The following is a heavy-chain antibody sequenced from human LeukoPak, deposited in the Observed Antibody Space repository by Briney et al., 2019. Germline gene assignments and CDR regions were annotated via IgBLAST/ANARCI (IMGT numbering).Heavy chain of an antibody. CDR1: GGSIGSGGYY. CDR3: ARSRTFYYFDF. CDR2: ISFSGTT. V-gene: IGHV4-31*03. Sequence: SETLSLTCTVSGGSIGSGGYYWSWIRQHPGKGLEWIGYISFSGTTYFNPSLKSRVSISVDTSKNQFSLKLSSVTAADTAVFYCARSRTFYYFDFWGQGALVTVSS. J-gene: IGHJ4*02. D-gene: IGHD2/OR15-2a*01.